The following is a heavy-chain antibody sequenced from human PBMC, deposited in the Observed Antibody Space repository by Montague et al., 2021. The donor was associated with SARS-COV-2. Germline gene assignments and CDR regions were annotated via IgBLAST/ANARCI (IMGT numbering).Heavy chain of an antibody. Sequence: SQRLSCAASGFTFSDYWMHWVRQAPGKGLVWVSRIKGDGTNTIYADSVKGRFAISRDNAQNTVYLQMSSLRAEDAAVYYCVRDGDHWDFDYWGQGALVTVSS. CDR2: IKGDGTNT. V-gene: IGHV3-74*01. CDR1: GFTFSDYW. D-gene: IGHD2-21*01. CDR3: VRDGDHWDFDY. J-gene: IGHJ4*02.